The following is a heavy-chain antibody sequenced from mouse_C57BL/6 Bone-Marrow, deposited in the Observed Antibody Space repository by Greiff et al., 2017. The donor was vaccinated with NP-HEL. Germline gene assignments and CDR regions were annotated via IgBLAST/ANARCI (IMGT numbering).Heavy chain of an antibody. Sequence: EVQLQQSGAELVRPGASVKLSCTASGFNIKDDYMHWVKQRPEQGLEWIGWIDPENGDTEYASKFQGKATITADTSSNPAYLQLSSLTSEDTAVYYCTPFSCYGSRYYAMDYWGQGTSVTVSS. D-gene: IGHD1-1*01. V-gene: IGHV14-4*01. CDR2: IDPENGDT. J-gene: IGHJ4*01. CDR3: TPFSCYGSRYYAMDY. CDR1: GFNIKDDY.